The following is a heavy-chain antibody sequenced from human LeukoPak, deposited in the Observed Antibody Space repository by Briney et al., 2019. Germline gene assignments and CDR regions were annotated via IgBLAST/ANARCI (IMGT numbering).Heavy chain of an antibody. CDR1: GFRFSSFG. Sequence: GGSLRLSCAASGFRFSSFGMHWVRQSPGKGLEWVAFIRYDGSHMYYADSVKGRFTISRDNSKNTLYLQMNSLRPEDTTAYYCAKDNGETRHFDYWGQGVLVTVSS. CDR3: AKDNGETRHFDY. CDR2: IRYDGSHM. V-gene: IGHV3-30*02. J-gene: IGHJ4*02. D-gene: IGHD3-10*01.